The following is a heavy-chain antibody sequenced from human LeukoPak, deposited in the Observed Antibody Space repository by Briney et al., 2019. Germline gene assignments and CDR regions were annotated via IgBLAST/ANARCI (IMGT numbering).Heavy chain of an antibody. V-gene: IGHV5-51*01. J-gene: IGHJ4*02. CDR1: GYSFTSYW. Sequence: GESLKISCKGSGYSFTSYWIGWVRQMPGKGLEWMGIIYPGDSDTRYSPSFQGQVTISADKSISTAYLQWSSLKASDTAMYYCARRYCSSTSCSFSLDHWGQGTLVTVSS. CDR3: ARRYCSSTSCSFSLDH. D-gene: IGHD2-2*01. CDR2: IYPGDSDT.